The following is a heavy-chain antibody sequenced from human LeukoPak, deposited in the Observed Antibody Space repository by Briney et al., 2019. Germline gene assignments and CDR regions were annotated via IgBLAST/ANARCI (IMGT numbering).Heavy chain of an antibody. CDR2: INPNSGGT. CDR1: GYTFTGYY. CDR3: ARDPPTRYDILTGYSFDY. Sequence: ASVKVSCKASGYTFTGYYMHWVRQAPGQGLEWMGWINPNSGGTNYAQKFQGRVTMTRDTSISTAYMELSRLRSDDTAVYYCARDPPTRYDILTGYSFDYWGQGTLVTVSS. V-gene: IGHV1-2*02. D-gene: IGHD3-9*01. J-gene: IGHJ4*02.